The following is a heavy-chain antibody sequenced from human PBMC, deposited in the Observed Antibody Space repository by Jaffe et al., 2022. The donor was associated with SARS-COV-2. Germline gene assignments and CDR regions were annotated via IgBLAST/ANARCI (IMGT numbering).Heavy chain of an antibody. D-gene: IGHD3-10*01. CDR3: ARGPQNYYKAYFDP. J-gene: IGHJ5*02. V-gene: IGHV1-3*01. Sequence: QVQLVQSGAELKEPGASVKVSCKASGYSLTSYALHWVRQAPGRGLEWMGWINGGNANIKYSQRFQGRLTITRDTTASTVYMEMSSLRYEDSAVYYCARGPQNYYKAYFDPWGQGTLVTVSS. CDR2: INGGNANI. CDR1: GYSLTSYA.